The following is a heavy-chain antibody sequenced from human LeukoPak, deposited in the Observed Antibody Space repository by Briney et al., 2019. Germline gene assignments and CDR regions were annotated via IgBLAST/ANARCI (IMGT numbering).Heavy chain of an antibody. D-gene: IGHD3-22*01. V-gene: IGHV4-59*01. CDR3: ARANYYDSSGYYYWLDY. J-gene: IGHJ4*02. CDR1: GGSISSYY. CDR2: IYYSGST. Sequence: SETLSLTCTVSGGSISSYYWSWLRQPPGKGLEWTGYIYYSGSTNYNPSLKSRVPISVDTSKNQFSLKLSSVTAADTAVYYCARANYYDSSGYYYWLDYWGQGTLVTVSS.